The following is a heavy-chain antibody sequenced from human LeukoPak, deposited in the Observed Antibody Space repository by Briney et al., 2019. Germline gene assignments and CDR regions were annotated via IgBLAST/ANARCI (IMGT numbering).Heavy chain of an antibody. J-gene: IGHJ3*02. CDR1: GYTFTSYD. D-gene: IGHD2-8*01. Sequence: ASVKVSCKASGYTFTSYDINWVRQATGQGLEWMGWMNPNSGNTGYAQKFQGRVTMTRNTSISTAYMELSSLRSEDTAVYYCARWLGYCTNGVCSPDDFDIWGQGTMVTVSS. V-gene: IGHV1-8*01. CDR2: MNPNSGNT. CDR3: ARWLGYCTNGVCSPDDFDI.